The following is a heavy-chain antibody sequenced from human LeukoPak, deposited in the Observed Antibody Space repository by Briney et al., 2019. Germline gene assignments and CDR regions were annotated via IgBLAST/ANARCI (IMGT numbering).Heavy chain of an antibody. D-gene: IGHD6-13*01. CDR1: GYTLTELS. J-gene: IGHJ3*02. Sequence: GASVKVSCKVSGYTLTELSMHWVRQAPGKGLEWMGGFDPEDGETIYAQKFQGRVTITTDESTSTAYMELSSLRSEDTAVYYCALSGPYSSSWYGEGDGFDIWGQGTMVTVSS. CDR2: FDPEDGET. V-gene: IGHV1-24*01. CDR3: ALSGPYSSSWYGEGDGFDI.